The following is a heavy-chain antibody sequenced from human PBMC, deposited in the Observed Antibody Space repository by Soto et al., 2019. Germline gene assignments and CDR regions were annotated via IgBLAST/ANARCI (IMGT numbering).Heavy chain of an antibody. V-gene: IGHV3-48*01. D-gene: IGHD6-19*01. CDR1: GFTFSSYS. Sequence: GGSLRLSCAASGFTFSSYSMNWVRQAPGKGLEWVSYISSSSSTIYYADSVKGRFTISRDNAKNSLYLQMNSLGAEDTAVYDCAGERYSTGWYLDYWGQGTPVTVSS. J-gene: IGHJ4*02. CDR3: AGERYSTGWYLDY. CDR2: ISSSSSTI.